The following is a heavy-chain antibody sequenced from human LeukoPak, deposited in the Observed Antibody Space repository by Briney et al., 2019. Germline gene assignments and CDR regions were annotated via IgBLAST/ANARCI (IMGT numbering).Heavy chain of an antibody. D-gene: IGHD4-23*01. CDR2: IIPIFGTA. J-gene: IGHJ4*02. CDR3: ARDYGGNSGDY. Sequence: SVKVSCEASGGTFISYAISWVRQAPGQGLEWMGGIIPIFGTANYAQKFQGRVTITADESTSTAYMELSSPRSEDTAVYYCARDYGGNSGDYWGQGTLVTVSS. V-gene: IGHV1-69*13. CDR1: GGTFISYA.